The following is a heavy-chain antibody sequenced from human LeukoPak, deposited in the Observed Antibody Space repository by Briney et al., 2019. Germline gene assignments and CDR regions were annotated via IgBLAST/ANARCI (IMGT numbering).Heavy chain of an antibody. V-gene: IGHV3-48*03. D-gene: IGHD1-26*01. CDR3: ARKWEHRRDWSFDY. CDR1: GFTFSSYE. CDR2: ISSSGSTI. Sequence: PGGSLRLSCAASGFTFSSYEMNWVRQAPGKGLEWVSYISSSGSTIYYADSVKGRFTISRDNAKNSLYLQMNSLRAEDTAVYYCARKWEHRRDWSFDYWGQGTLVTVSS. J-gene: IGHJ4*02.